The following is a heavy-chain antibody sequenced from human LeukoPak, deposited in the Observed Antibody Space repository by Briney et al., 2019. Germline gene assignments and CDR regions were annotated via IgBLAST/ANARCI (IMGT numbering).Heavy chain of an antibody. Sequence: GGSLRLSCAASGFTFRSYVMSWVRQAPGKGLEWVSTISGSSVTTYYADSVKGRFTISRDNSKNTLYLQMNSLKTEDTAVYYCTTEPPMDFFVVLPAWGQGTLVTVSS. CDR2: ISGSSVTT. V-gene: IGHV3-23*01. D-gene: IGHD2-2*01. CDR1: GFTFRSYV. CDR3: TTEPPMDFFVVLPA. J-gene: IGHJ5*02.